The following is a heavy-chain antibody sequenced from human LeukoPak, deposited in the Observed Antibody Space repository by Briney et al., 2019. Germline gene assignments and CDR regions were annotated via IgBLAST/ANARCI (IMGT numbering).Heavy chain of an antibody. CDR2: IYHSGST. CDR3: ARDRAAGTDY. D-gene: IGHD6-13*01. Sequence: SQTLSLTCTVSGGSVSSGGYYWSWIRQPPGKGLEWIGYIYHSGSTYYNPSLKSRVTISVDRSKNQFSLKLSSVTAADTAVYYCARDRAAGTDYWGQGTLVTVPS. V-gene: IGHV4-30-2*01. CDR1: GGSVSSGGYY. J-gene: IGHJ4*02.